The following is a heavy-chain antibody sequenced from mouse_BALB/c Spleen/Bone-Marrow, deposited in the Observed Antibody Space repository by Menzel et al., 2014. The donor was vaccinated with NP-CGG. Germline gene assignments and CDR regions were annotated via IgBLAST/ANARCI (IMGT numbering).Heavy chain of an antibody. CDR3: CSMITTALVSY. D-gene: IGHD2-4*01. Sequence: VKLVESGPGLVSPSQSLSIPCTVSGFSLTSYGVHWVRQPPGKGLEWLGVIWAGGSTNYNSALMSRLSISKDNSKSQVFLKSNSLQTDDPAMFYFCSMITTALVSYWGQGTLVTVSS. J-gene: IGHJ3*01. V-gene: IGHV2-9*02. CDR1: GFSLTSYG. CDR2: IWAGGST.